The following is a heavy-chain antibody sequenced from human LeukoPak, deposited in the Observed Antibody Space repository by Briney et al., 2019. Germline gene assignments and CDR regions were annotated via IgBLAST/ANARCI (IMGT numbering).Heavy chain of an antibody. CDR3: ASCYYYDSSGYYYGIDY. J-gene: IGHJ4*02. Sequence: GGSLRLSCAASGFTFRSYAMSWVRQAPGKGLEWVAFIRYDGSHKYYADSVKGRFTISRDNSKNTLYLQTNSLRAEDTAMYYCASCYYYDSSGYYYGIDYWGQGTLVTVSS. D-gene: IGHD3-22*01. V-gene: IGHV3-30*02. CDR1: GFTFRSYA. CDR2: IRYDGSHK.